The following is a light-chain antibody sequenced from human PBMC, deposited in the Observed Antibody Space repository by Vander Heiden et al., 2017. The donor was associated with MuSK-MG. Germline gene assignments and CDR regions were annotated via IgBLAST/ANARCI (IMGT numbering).Light chain of an antibody. V-gene: IGLV1-40*01. Sequence: QSVLTQPPSVSGAPGQRVTISCTGSNSNIGAGYDVQWYQQLPGTAPKLLIDADTNRPSGVRDRFAGSKSGTSASLAITGLQAEDEADYYCQSYDSSLSGAVFGGGTKLTVL. CDR3: QSYDSSLSGAV. J-gene: IGLJ3*02. CDR1: NSNIGAGYD. CDR2: ADT.